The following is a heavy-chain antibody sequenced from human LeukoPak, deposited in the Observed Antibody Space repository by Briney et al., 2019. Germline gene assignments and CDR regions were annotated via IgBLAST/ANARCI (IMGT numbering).Heavy chain of an antibody. CDR2: IRGNGDYP. Sequence: GGSLRLSCAVSGFTFNNYAMMWVRQAPGKGPEFVSAIRGNGDYPQYVASVKGRFIISRDNFKNTLYLQMNSLRVDDTAVYYCARDPNGDYIGAFDILGQGTMVTVSS. D-gene: IGHD4-17*01. V-gene: IGHV3-23*01. CDR3: ARDPNGDYIGAFDI. J-gene: IGHJ3*02. CDR1: GFTFNNYA.